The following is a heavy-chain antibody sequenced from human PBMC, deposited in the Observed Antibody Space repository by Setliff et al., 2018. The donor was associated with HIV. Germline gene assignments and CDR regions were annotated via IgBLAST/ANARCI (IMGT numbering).Heavy chain of an antibody. Sequence: PSETLSLTCTVSGGSISSDDHYWSWIRQPPGKGLEWIGYIHHTGATYYKSSLESRLTISVDTSKNQFSLKLNSVTAADTAVYFCARMSISASVYFDYWGQGSQVTVSS. CDR1: GGSISSDDHY. CDR3: ARMSISASVYFDY. D-gene: IGHD6-25*01. CDR2: IHHTGAT. V-gene: IGHV4-30-4*01. J-gene: IGHJ4*02.